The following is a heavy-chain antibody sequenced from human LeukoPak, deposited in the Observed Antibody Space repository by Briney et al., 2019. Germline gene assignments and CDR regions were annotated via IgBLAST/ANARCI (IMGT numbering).Heavy chain of an antibody. J-gene: IGHJ4*02. CDR2: ISDSGNT. CDR3: AKAPVTTCRGAYCYPFDY. Sequence: GGSLRLSCAASGFTLSSYAMSWVRQAPGKGLEWVSAISDSGNTYHADSVKGRFTISRDSSKNTLFLQMNRLRPEDAAVYYCAKAPVTTCRGAYCYPFDYWGQGTLVTVSP. CDR1: GFTLSSYA. D-gene: IGHD2-21*01. V-gene: IGHV3-23*01.